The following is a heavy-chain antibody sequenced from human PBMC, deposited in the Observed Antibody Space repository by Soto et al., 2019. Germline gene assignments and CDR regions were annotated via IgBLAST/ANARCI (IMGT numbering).Heavy chain of an antibody. Sequence: QVQLVQSGAEVKKPGASVKVSCKASGYTFTSYGISWVRQAPGQGLEWMGWISAYNGNTNYAQKLQGRVTMTTDTSTSTADMEGRSLRSGVTAVYYCARDRDYGDYIIHYYYYYGMDVWGRGNTVTVSA. J-gene: IGHJ6*01. CDR3: ARDRDYGDYIIHYYYYYGMDV. CDR1: GYTFTSYG. D-gene: IGHD4-17*01. V-gene: IGHV1-18*01. CDR2: ISAYNGNT.